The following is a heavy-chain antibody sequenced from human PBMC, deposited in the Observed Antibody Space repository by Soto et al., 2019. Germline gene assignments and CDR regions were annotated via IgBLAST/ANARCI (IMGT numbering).Heavy chain of an antibody. CDR3: ARHGDLDTGDSYGMDV. Sequence: GESLKISCKVSGYSFTSYWISWVRQMPGKGLEWMGRIDPSDSYTNYSPSFQGHVTTSADKSISTAYLQWSSLKASDTAMYYCARHGDLDTGDSYGMDVWGQGTTVTVSS. V-gene: IGHV5-10-1*01. J-gene: IGHJ6*02. D-gene: IGHD5-18*01. CDR1: GYSFTSYW. CDR2: IDPSDSYT.